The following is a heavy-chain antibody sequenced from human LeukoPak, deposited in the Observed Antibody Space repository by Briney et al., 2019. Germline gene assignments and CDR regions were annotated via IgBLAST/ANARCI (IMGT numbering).Heavy chain of an antibody. CDR2: IIPIFGIA. J-gene: IGHJ4*02. CDR3: ARAESGSYYHFDY. V-gene: IGHV1-69*04. D-gene: IGHD1-26*01. CDR1: GGTFSSYA. Sequence: SLKLSCKASGGTFSSYAISWVRQAPGQGLEWMGRIIPIFGIANYAQKFQGRVTITADKSTSTAYMELSSLRSEDTAVYYCARAESGSYYHFDYWGQGTVVSVPS.